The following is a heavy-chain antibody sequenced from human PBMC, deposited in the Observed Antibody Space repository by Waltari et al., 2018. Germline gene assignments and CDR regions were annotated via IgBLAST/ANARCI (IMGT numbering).Heavy chain of an antibody. CDR2: INPSGGST. J-gene: IGHJ4*02. V-gene: IGHV1-46*01. CDR1: GYTFTSYY. Sequence: QVQLVQSGAEVKKPGASVKVSCKASGYTFTSYYMHWVRQAPGQGLEWMGIINPSGGSTSYEKKFQGRGTRTRDTSTRTVYMELSSLGSEDKAGYYCARGGGILEGWGQGTLVTVSS. CDR3: ARGGGILEG. D-gene: IGHD2-15*01.